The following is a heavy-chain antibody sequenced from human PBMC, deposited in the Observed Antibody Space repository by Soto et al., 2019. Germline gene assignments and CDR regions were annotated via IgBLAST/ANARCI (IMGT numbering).Heavy chain of an antibody. CDR1: GGSFSGYY. J-gene: IGHJ5*02. CDR2: INHSGST. Sequence: QVQLQQWGAGLLKPSETLSLTCAVYGGSFSGYYWSWIRQPPGKGLEWIGEINHSGSTNYNPSLKGRVTLSVDTAKNQFSLKLSSVTAADTAVYYCARGLRGSYYPWSQGTLVTVSS. V-gene: IGHV4-34*01. D-gene: IGHD1-26*01. CDR3: ARGLRGSYYP.